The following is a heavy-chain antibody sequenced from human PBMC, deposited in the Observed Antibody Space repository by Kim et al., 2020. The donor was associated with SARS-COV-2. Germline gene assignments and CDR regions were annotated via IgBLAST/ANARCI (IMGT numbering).Heavy chain of an antibody. CDR3: AKGYSSSWLRGGMDV. D-gene: IGHD6-13*01. V-gene: IGHV3-30*18. CDR2: ISYDGSNK. CDR1: GFTFSSYG. J-gene: IGHJ6*02. Sequence: GGSLRLSCAASGFTFSSYGMHWVRQAPGKGLEWVAVISYDGSNKYYADSVKGRFTISRDNSKNTLYLKMNSLRAEDTAVYYCAKGYSSSWLRGGMDVWG.